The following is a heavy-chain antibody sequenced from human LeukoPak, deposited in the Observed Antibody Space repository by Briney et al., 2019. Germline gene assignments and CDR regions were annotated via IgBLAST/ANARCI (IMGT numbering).Heavy chain of an antibody. CDR2: IYHRGST. CDR3: ARAVGVKGGYFDY. J-gene: IGHJ4*02. CDR1: GYSISSGYY. V-gene: IGHV4-38-2*01. Sequence: SETLSLTCAVSGYSISSGYYWGWIRQPPGKGLEWIGSIYHRGSTYYNPSLKSRVTISVDTSKNQFSLKLSSVTAADTAVYYCARAVGVKGGYFDYWGQGTLVTVSS. D-gene: IGHD1-26*01.